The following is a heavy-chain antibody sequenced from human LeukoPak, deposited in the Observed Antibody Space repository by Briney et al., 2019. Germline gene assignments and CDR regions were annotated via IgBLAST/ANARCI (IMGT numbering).Heavy chain of an antibody. Sequence: GGSLRLSCTASGFTFDKAWMTWVRQAPGKGLEWVGRIKSKIHGGTTDYAAPVKGRFTISRDDSKNTLYLQMNSLKTEDTAVYYCTTEGGFYYDSSGYYYPLIFDYWGQGTLVTVSS. CDR2: IKSKIHGGTT. D-gene: IGHD3-22*01. CDR1: GFTFDKAW. V-gene: IGHV3-15*01. CDR3: TTEGGFYYDSSGYYYPLIFDY. J-gene: IGHJ4*02.